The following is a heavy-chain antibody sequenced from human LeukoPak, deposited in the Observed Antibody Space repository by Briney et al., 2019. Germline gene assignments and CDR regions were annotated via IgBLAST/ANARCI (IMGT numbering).Heavy chain of an antibody. Sequence: GAAVKVSCKASGGTFSSYAISWVRPAPGQGREWMGGIIPTFGTANYAQKFQGRVTITADESTSTAYMELSSLRSEDTAVYYCARAPICSGGSCYDYYYGMDVWGQGTTVTVSS. V-gene: IGHV1-69*13. CDR1: GGTFSSYA. J-gene: IGHJ6*02. CDR3: ARAPICSGGSCYDYYYGMDV. CDR2: IIPTFGTA. D-gene: IGHD2-15*01.